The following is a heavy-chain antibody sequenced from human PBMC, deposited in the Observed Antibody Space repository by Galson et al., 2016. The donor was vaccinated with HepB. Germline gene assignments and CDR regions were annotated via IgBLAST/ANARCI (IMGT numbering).Heavy chain of an antibody. Sequence: SLRLSCAASGFTFGHFAMSWVRQAPGKGLECVSAISCSAGRSYYADSVKGRSSISRDNSPNTLYLQMKSLSAEDTAVYYCPKYTLGVAAAGDSNDPWGQGTLVTVSS. V-gene: IGHV3-23*01. CDR1: GFTFGHFA. CDR3: PKYTLGVAAAGDSNDP. J-gene: IGHJ5*02. CDR2: ISCSAGRS. D-gene: IGHD6-13*01.